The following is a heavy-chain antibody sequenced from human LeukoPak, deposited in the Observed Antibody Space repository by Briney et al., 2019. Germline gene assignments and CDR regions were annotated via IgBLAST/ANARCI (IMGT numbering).Heavy chain of an antibody. CDR1: GYTFTGYY. CDR2: INPNSGGT. D-gene: IGHD3-22*01. J-gene: IGHJ6*02. V-gene: IGHV1-2*02. CDR3: ARTYYYDSSGYYSYYYYGMDV. Sequence: ASVKVSCKASGYTFTGYYMHWVRQAPGQGLEWMGWINPNSGGTNYAQKFQGRVTMTRDTSISTAYMELSRLRSDDTAVYYCARTYYYDSSGYYSYYYYGMDVWGQGTTVTVSS.